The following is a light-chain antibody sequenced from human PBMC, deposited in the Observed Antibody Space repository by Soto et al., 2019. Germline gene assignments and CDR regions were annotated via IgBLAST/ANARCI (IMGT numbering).Light chain of an antibody. V-gene: IGKV3-20*01. CDR2: GAS. J-gene: IGKJ1*01. Sequence: EIVLTQSPGTLSLSPGERATLSCRASQSVSSSYLAWYQQKSGQAPRLLIYGASNRATGIPDRFSGSGSGTDFTLTINRLEPEDFAVYYCQQYDRSSWTCGQGTQVEIK. CDR1: QSVSSSY. CDR3: QQYDRSSWT.